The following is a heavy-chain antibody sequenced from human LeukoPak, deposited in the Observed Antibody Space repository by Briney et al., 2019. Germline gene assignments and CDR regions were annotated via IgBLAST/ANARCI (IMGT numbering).Heavy chain of an antibody. CDR2: IWPDGSEK. J-gene: IGHJ4*02. CDR3: ARLLGFVTTFDY. CDR1: GFSFSNSY. D-gene: IGHD4-17*01. Sequence: RGGSLRLSCGTSGFSFSNSYMSWVRQGPGQGLEWVATIWPDGSEKKYMDSLSDRFTISRDNARDLLFLQMNSLSVEDTAVYFCARLLGFVTTFDYWGQGALVTVSS. V-gene: IGHV3-7*01.